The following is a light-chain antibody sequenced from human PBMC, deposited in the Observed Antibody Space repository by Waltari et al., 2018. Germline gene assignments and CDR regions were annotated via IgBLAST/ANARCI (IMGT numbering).Light chain of an antibody. CDR1: QSIRSN. Sequence: EIVMTQSPATLSVFPGERATLSCRASQSIRSNVAWYQHKPGQAPRLVIYGASTRATGIPARFSGSGSGTEYTLTISSRQSEDFAVYFCQQYDNWLGTFGQGTKVEIK. J-gene: IGKJ1*01. CDR3: QQYDNWLGT. V-gene: IGKV3-15*01. CDR2: GAS.